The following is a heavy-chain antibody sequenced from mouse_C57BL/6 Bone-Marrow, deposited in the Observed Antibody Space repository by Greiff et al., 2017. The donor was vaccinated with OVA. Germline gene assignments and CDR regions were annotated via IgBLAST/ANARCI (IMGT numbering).Heavy chain of an antibody. CDR3: ARAGAWFAY. CDR1: GFTFSDYG. J-gene: IGHJ3*01. CDR2: ISNLAYSN. V-gene: IGHV5-15*01. Sequence: EVQGVESGGGLVQPGGSLKLSCAASGFTFSDYGMAWVRQAPRKGLEWVAFISNLAYSNYYADTVTGRFTISRENAKNTLYLEMSSLSSEDTAMYYCARAGAWFAYWGQGTLVTVSA.